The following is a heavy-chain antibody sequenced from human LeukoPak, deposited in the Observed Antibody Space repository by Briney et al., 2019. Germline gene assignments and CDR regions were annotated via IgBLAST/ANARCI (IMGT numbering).Heavy chain of an antibody. V-gene: IGHV3-48*01. CDR3: ARDWNFAIDY. CDR2: SRSSSPSM. J-gene: IGHJ4*02. Sequence: GGSLRLSCAGSGFTFSNYGINWVRQAPGKGLEWVSYSRSSSPSMYYAVSVKGRFTTSRDNAKNSLYLHMNSLRAEDTAVYYCARDWNFAIDYWGQGTLVTVSS. CDR1: GFTFSNYG. D-gene: IGHD1-7*01.